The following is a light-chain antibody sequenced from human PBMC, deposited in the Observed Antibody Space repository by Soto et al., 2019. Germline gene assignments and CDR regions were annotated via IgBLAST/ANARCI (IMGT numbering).Light chain of an antibody. J-gene: IGKJ1*01. CDR1: QSISSY. Sequence: DIDMTQSPCSLSASVGDRVTITCRASQSISSYLNWYQQKPGKAPKLLIYAASSLQSGVPSRFSGSGSGTDFTLTISSLQPEDFATYYCQQSYSTPWTFGQGTKV. CDR2: AAS. CDR3: QQSYSTPWT. V-gene: IGKV1-39*01.